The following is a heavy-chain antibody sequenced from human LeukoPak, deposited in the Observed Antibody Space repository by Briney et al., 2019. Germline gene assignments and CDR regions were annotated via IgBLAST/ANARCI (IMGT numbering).Heavy chain of an antibody. V-gene: IGHV3-23*01. CDR1: GFTFSSYA. CDR3: AKEGVVRGVKALGY. J-gene: IGHJ4*02. D-gene: IGHD3-10*01. CDR2: ISGSGGST. Sequence: GGSLRFSCAASGFTFSSYAMSWVRQAPGKGLKWVSVISGSGGSTYYADSVKGRFTISRDNSKNTLYLQMNSLRAEDTAVYYCAKEGVVRGVKALGYWGQGTLVTVSS.